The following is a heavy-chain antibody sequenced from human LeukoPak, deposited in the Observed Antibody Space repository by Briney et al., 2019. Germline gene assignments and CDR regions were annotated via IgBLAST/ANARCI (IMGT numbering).Heavy chain of an antibody. D-gene: IGHD5-18*01. Sequence: ASVKVSCKASGYTFTGYYMHWVRQAPGQGLEWMGWINAHSGGTNFAQKFQGRVTMTRDTSINTAYMELSRLRSDDTAVYYCARVGLGYSYGYLDYWGQGTLVTVSS. J-gene: IGHJ4*02. CDR1: GYTFTGYY. V-gene: IGHV1-2*02. CDR3: ARVGLGYSYGYLDY. CDR2: INAHSGGT.